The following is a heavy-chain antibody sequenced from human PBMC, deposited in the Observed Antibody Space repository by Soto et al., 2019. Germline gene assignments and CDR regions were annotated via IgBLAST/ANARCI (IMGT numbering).Heavy chain of an antibody. CDR1: GYTFTSYG. D-gene: IGHD3-22*01. J-gene: IGHJ4*02. CDR2: ISAYNGNT. V-gene: IGHV1-18*01. Sequence: ASVKVSCKXSGYTFTSYGISWVRQAPGQGLEWMGWISAYNGNTNYAQKLQGRVTMTTDTSTSTAYMELRSLRSDDTAVYYCARGWSGYYDSSGYYPDYWGQGTLVTVSS. CDR3: ARGWSGYYDSSGYYPDY.